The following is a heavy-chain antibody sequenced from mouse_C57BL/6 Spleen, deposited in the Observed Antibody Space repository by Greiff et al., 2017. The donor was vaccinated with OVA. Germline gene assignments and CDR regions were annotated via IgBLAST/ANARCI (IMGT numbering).Heavy chain of an antibody. CDR3: ARITTDWYFDV. CDR2: IDPSDSYT. Sequence: QVQLQQPGAELVMPGASVKLSCKASGYTFTSYWMHWVKQRPGQGLEWIGEIDPSDSYTNYNQKFKGKSTLTVDKSSSTAYMQLSSLTSEDSAVYYCARITTDWYFDVWGTGTTVTVSS. V-gene: IGHV1-69*01. J-gene: IGHJ1*03. CDR1: GYTFTSYW. D-gene: IGHD1-1*01.